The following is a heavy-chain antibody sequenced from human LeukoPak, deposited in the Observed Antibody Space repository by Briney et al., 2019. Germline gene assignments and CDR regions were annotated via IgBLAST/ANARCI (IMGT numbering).Heavy chain of an antibody. CDR2: ISGSGGST. Sequence: GGSLRLSCAASGFTFSSYAMSWVRQAPGKGLEWVSAISGSGGSTYYADSVKGRFTISRDSSKNTLYLQMNSLRAEDTAVYYCAKSASGGSYYYYFDYWGQGTLVTVSS. CDR1: GFTFSSYA. D-gene: IGHD1-26*01. V-gene: IGHV3-23*01. J-gene: IGHJ4*02. CDR3: AKSASGGSYYYYFDY.